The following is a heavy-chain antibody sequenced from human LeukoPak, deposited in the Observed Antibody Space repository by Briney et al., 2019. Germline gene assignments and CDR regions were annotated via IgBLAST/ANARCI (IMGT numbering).Heavy chain of an antibody. Sequence: SETLSLTCTVSGVSISSYYWSWLRQPAGKGLEWLGRIYTSGSTNYNPSLKSRVTMSVDTSKNQFSLKLSSVTAADTAVYYCARDRGDQYGMDVWGQGTTVTVSS. V-gene: IGHV4-4*07. CDR1: GVSISSYY. CDR3: ARDRGDQYGMDV. D-gene: IGHD2-21*02. CDR2: IYTSGST. J-gene: IGHJ6*02.